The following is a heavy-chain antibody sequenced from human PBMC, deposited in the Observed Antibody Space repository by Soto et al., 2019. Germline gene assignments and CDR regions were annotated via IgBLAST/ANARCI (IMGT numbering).Heavy chain of an antibody. CDR3: ARSLPGTYGAFDL. V-gene: IGHV3-74*01. CDR1: EFTFRSYW. CDR2: ISGDGSST. Sequence: GGSMRLSCAASEFTFRSYWMHWVRQSPGKGLVWVSRISGDGSSTTYADSVRGRFTISRDNAKNTVYLQMDSLRAEDTAVYYCARSLPGTYGAFDLWGQGTMVTVSS. D-gene: IGHD1-7*01. J-gene: IGHJ3*01.